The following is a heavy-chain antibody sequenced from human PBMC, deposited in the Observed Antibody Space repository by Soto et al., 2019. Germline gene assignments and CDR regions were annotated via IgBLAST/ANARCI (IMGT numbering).Heavy chain of an antibody. CDR1: GFTFSSYS. CDR2: ITSSSNYI. D-gene: IGHD3-10*01. J-gene: IGHJ4*02. Sequence: EVQLVESGGGLVEPGGSLRLSCAASGFTFSSYSMNWVRQAPGKGLEWVSSITSSSNYIHYTDSVKGRFTITRDNAKNSLYLQINSLRAEDTAVYYCGRDNNFCASGSGVDYWGQGTLGTLFS. CDR3: GRDNNFCASGSGVDY. V-gene: IGHV3-21*01.